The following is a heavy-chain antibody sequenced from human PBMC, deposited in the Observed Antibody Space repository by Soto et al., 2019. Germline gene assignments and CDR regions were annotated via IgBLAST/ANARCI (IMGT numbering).Heavy chain of an antibody. D-gene: IGHD3-22*01. CDR3: ARVGDSSGYYYSSTRSWFDP. CDR2: ISSSSSYT. CDR1: GFTFSDYY. V-gene: IGHV3-11*06. Sequence: PGGSLRLSCAASGFTFSDYYMSWIRQAPGKGLEWVSYISSSSSYTNYADSVKGRFTISRDNAKNSLYLQMNSLRAEDTAVYYCARVGDSSGYYYSSTRSWFDPWGQGTLVTVSS. J-gene: IGHJ5*02.